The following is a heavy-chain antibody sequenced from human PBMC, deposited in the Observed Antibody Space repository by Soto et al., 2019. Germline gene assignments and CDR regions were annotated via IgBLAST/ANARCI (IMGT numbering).Heavy chain of an antibody. CDR2: INPNSGGT. Sequence: ASVKVSCKASGYTFTGYYMHWVRQAPGQGLEWMGWINPNSGGTNYAQKFQGWVTMTRDTSISTAYMELSRLRSDDTAVYCCARDRYSSSWYDCMDVWGQGTTVTVSS. CDR3: ARDRYSSSWYDCMDV. D-gene: IGHD6-13*01. CDR1: GYTFTGYY. V-gene: IGHV1-2*04. J-gene: IGHJ6*02.